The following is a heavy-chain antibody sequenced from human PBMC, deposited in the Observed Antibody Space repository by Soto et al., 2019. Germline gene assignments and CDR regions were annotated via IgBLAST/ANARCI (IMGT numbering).Heavy chain of an antibody. D-gene: IGHD2-8*01. CDR2: IWYDGSNK. CDR1: GFTFSSYG. V-gene: IGHV3-33*01. Sequence: PGGSLRLSCAASGFTFSSYGMHWVRQAPGKGLEWVAVIWYDGSNKYYADSVKGRFTISRDNSKNTLYLQMNSLRAEDTAVYYCARDRVVLMVYAIHLTGGIDVWGQGSTVTVS. CDR3: ARDRVVLMVYAIHLTGGIDV. J-gene: IGHJ6*02.